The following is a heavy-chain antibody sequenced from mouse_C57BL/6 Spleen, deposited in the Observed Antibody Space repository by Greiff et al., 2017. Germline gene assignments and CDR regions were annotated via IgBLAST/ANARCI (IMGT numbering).Heavy chain of an antibody. CDR3: ARDWFAY. V-gene: IGHV1-81*01. CDR1: GYTFTSYG. J-gene: IGHJ3*01. CDR2: IYPKSGNT. Sequence: VMLVESGAELARPGASVKLSCKASGYTFTSYGISWVKQRTGQGLEWIGEIYPKSGNTYYNEKFKGKATLTADKSPSTAYMELRSLTSEDSAVYFCARDWFAYWGQGTLVTVSA.